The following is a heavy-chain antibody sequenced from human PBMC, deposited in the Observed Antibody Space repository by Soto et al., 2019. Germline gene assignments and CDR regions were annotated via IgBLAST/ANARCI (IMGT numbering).Heavy chain of an antibody. J-gene: IGHJ3*02. V-gene: IGHV1-8*01. CDR2: MNPNSGNT. D-gene: IGHD6-19*01. Sequence: KASGSTFTRYYINLVRQATGQGLEWMGWMNPNSGNTGYAQKFQGRVTMTRNTSISTAYMELSSLRSEDTAVYYCARSYSSGWYEDAFDIWGQGTMVTVSS. CDR3: ARSYSSGWYEDAFDI. CDR1: GSTFTRYY.